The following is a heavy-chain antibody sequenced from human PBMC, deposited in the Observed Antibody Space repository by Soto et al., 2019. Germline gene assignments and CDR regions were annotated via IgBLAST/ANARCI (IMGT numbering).Heavy chain of an antibody. CDR1: GNTFTSYD. V-gene: IGHV1-8*01. J-gene: IGHJ4*02. D-gene: IGHD3-10*01. CDR2: INPNSGNI. CDR3: ARGRASGSYYLLDY. Sequence: ASVKVSCKASGNTFTSYDINWVRQATGHGLEWMGWINPNSGNIGYAQRFQGRVTMTRDTAIRTAYMEVSRLRSDDTAVYYCARGRASGSYYLLDYWGQGTLVTVSS.